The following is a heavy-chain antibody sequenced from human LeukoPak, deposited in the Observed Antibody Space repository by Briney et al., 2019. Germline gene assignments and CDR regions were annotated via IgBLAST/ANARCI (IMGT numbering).Heavy chain of an antibody. CDR1: GGSISSYY. CDR3: ARDREGYCSGASWSRCAIGYYYYGMDV. V-gene: IGHV4-59*01. CDR2: IYYSGST. J-gene: IGHJ6*02. Sequence: PSETLSLTCTVSGGSISSYYWSWIRQPPGKGLEWIGYIYYSGSTNYNPSLKSRVTISVDTSKNQFSLKLSSVTAADTAVYYCARDREGYCSGASWSRCAIGYYYYGMDVWGQGTTVTVSS. D-gene: IGHD2-15*01.